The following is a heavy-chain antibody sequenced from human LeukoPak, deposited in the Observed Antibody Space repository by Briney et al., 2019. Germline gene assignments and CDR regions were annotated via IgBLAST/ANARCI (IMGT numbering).Heavy chain of an antibody. CDR3: AQEGGYSYGYPRGYFDY. CDR1: GFTFSSYG. V-gene: IGHV3-33*06. D-gene: IGHD5-18*01. J-gene: IGHJ4*02. CDR2: IWYDGSNK. Sequence: GGSLRLSCAASGFTFSSYGMHWVRQAPGKGLEWVAVIWYDGSNKYYADSVKGRFTISRDNSKNTLYLQMNSLRAEDTAVYYCAQEGGYSYGYPRGYFDYWGQGTLVTVSS.